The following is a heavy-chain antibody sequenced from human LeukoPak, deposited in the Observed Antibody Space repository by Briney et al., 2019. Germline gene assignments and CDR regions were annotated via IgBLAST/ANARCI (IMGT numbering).Heavy chain of an antibody. CDR2: INHSGST. J-gene: IGHJ4*02. CDR1: SGSFSGYF. D-gene: IGHD1-20*01. CDR3: ARGLDNWNVYIFDY. Sequence: SETLSLTCAVYSGSFSGYFWSWIRQPPGKGLEWIGEINHSGSTNYNPSLKSRVTISVDTSKNQFSLKLSSVTAADTAVYYCARGLDNWNVYIFDYWGLGTLVTVSS. V-gene: IGHV4-34*01.